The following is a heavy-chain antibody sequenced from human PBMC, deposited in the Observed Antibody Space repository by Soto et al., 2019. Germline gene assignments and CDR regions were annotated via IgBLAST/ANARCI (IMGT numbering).Heavy chain of an antibody. CDR3: ARSYCGDDCALDH. V-gene: IGHV3-30-3*01. CDR1: GFIFSNYV. CDR2: ISYDGNSE. J-gene: IGHJ4*02. Sequence: GGSLRLSCAASGFIFSNYVTHWVRQAPGKGLEWVAVISYDGNSEHYADSVKGRFTISRDNSKSTLYVQMNSLRAEDTAVYYCARSYCGDDCALDHWGQGTLVTVSS. D-gene: IGHD2-21*02.